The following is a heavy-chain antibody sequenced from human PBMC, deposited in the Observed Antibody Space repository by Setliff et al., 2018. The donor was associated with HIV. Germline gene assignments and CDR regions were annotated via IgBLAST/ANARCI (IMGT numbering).Heavy chain of an antibody. CDR2: IWYDGSNK. CDR3: AKDGVSTDDAFDI. V-gene: IGHV3-33*06. J-gene: IGHJ3*02. Sequence: GGSLRLSCAASGFTFSSYGMHWVRQAPGKGLEWVAVIWYDGSNKYYADSVKGRFTISRDNSKNTLYLQMNSLRAEDTAVYYCAKDGVSTDDAFDIWGQGTMVTVS. D-gene: IGHD3-16*01. CDR1: GFTFSSYG.